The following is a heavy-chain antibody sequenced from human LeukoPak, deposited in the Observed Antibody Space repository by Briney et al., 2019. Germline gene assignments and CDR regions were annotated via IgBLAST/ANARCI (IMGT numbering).Heavy chain of an antibody. Sequence: ASVKVSCKVSGYTLTELSMHWVRQAPGKGLEWMGDFDPEDGETIYAQKFQGRVTMTEDTSTDTAYMELSSLRSEDTAVYYCATSGAYYDSSGYYWGQGTLVTVSS. J-gene: IGHJ4*02. CDR3: ATSGAYYDSSGYY. CDR2: FDPEDGET. V-gene: IGHV1-24*01. D-gene: IGHD3-22*01. CDR1: GYTLTELS.